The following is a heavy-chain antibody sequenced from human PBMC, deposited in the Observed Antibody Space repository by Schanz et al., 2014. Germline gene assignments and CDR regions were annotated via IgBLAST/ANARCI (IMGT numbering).Heavy chain of an antibody. J-gene: IGHJ5*02. D-gene: IGHD2-2*01. V-gene: IGHV3-33*01. CDR3: ARDRRRYCSTASCLHDNWFDP. CDR1: GLNFDYYG. CDR2: IGYDGSEK. Sequence: VQLVESGGGLVQPGESLRLSCATSGLNFDYYGMNWVRQAPGKGLEWVANIGYDGSEKYYVDSVKGRFTISRDNSKNTLYLQVNSLRAEDTAVYYCARDRRRYCSTASCLHDNWFDPWGQGTLVIVSS.